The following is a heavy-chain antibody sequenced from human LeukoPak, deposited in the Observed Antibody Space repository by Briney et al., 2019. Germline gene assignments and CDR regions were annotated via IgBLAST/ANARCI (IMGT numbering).Heavy chain of an antibody. Sequence: PSETLSLTCTVSGGSISSSSYYWGWIRQPPGKGLEWIASIYYSGSTYYNPSLKSRVTISVDTSKNQFSLKLSSVTAADTAVYYCARDFPKYYYDSSGPYNWFDPWGQGTLVTVSS. V-gene: IGHV4-39*07. CDR2: IYYSGST. CDR1: GGSISSSSYY. J-gene: IGHJ5*02. CDR3: ARDFPKYYYDSSGPYNWFDP. D-gene: IGHD3-22*01.